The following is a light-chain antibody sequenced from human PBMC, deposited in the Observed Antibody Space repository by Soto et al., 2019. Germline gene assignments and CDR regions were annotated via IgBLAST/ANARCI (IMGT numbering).Light chain of an antibody. CDR3: QQYGSSPFT. V-gene: IGKV3-20*01. J-gene: IGKJ3*01. CDR1: QSVSSSY. Sequence: EIVLTQSPGTLSLSPGERATLSCRASQSVSSSYLAWYQQKPGQAPRLLIYGASSRATGIPDRFSGSGSGTDFTLTISRLEPEDFAVYYCQQYGSSPFTFGPGNKVHIK. CDR2: GAS.